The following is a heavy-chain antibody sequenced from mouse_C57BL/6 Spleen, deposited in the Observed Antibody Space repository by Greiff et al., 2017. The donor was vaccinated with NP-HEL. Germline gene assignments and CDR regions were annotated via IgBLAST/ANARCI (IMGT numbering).Heavy chain of an antibody. D-gene: IGHD1-1*01. CDR2: IYPRDGST. CDR3: ARSGYYGSSWIQFAY. Sequence: VQRVESDAELVKPGASVKISCKVSGYTFTDHTIHWMKQRPEQGLEWIGYIYPRDGSTKYNEKFKGKATLTADKSSSTAYMQLNSLTSEDSAVYFCARSGYYGSSWIQFAYWGQGTLVTVSA. J-gene: IGHJ3*01. CDR1: GYTFTDHT. V-gene: IGHV1-78*01.